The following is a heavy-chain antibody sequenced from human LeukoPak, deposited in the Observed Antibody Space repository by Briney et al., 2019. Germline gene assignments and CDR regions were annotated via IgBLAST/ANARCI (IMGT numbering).Heavy chain of an antibody. CDR1: VYTFTSYA. J-gene: IGHJ3*02. CDR3: ARVPITYYYDSSGYFFDI. V-gene: IGHV7-4-1*02. CDR2: INTSTGNP. D-gene: IGHD3-22*01. Sequence: ASVKVSCKASVYTFTSYAMNWVRQAPGQGLEWMGWINTSTGNPTYAQGFTGRFVFSLDTSVSTAYLQISSLKAEDTAVYYCARVPITYYYDSSGYFFDIWGQGTMVTVSS.